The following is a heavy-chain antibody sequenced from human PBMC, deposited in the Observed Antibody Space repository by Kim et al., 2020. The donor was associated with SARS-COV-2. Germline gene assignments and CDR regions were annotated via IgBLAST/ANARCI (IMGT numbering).Heavy chain of an antibody. J-gene: IGHJ6*01. CDR3: AGGGGSGYVYYYYYYGM. V-gene: IGHV3-23*01. Sequence: GGSLRLSCAASGFSFSRYAISSVRQAPGKVLELASAISGSGGGTYYADPVKGRITISRDNSKITLYLLMNSLTADYTSVSYFAGGGGSGYVYYYYYYGM. D-gene: IGHD2-15*01. CDR1: GFSFSRYA. CDR2: ISGSGGGT.